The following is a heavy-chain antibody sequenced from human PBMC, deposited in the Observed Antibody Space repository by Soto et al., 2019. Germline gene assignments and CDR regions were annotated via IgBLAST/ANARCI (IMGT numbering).Heavy chain of an antibody. CDR1: GFTVGIRY. V-gene: IGHV3-66*01. Sequence: GGSLRLSCAASGFTVGIRYMSWVRQVPGKGLEWVSIMYSGGNTYYAASVKGRFIVSRDNSKNTLSLQMSSLRGDDTAMYYCVKDVVFWPWGQGTLVTVSS. J-gene: IGHJ4*02. CDR3: VKDVVFWP. D-gene: IGHD2-15*01. CDR2: MYSGGNT.